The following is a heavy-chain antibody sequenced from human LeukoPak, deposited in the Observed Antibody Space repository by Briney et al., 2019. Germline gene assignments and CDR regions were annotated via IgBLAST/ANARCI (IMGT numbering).Heavy chain of an antibody. CDR2: IGTTGDT. CDR3: AREDPRGSGFDY. CDR1: GFTFSSYD. Sequence: GGSLRLSCAASGFTFSSYDMHWVRQATGKGLEWVSTIGTTGDTSYPASVKGRFTISRENAKNSLYLRLNSLGDGDTAVYYCAREDPRGSGFDYWGQGTLVTVSS. V-gene: IGHV3-13*04. D-gene: IGHD2-15*01. J-gene: IGHJ4*02.